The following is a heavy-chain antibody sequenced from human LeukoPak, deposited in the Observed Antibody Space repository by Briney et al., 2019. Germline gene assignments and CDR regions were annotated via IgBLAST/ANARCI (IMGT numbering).Heavy chain of an antibody. V-gene: IGHV4-39*01. J-gene: IGHJ4*02. CDR1: GDSISSYY. D-gene: IGHD5-12*01. Sequence: SETLSLTCTVSGDSISSYYWGWVRQPPGKGLEWIGSIYYSGSTYYNPSLKSRVTISVDTSKNQFSLKLSSVTAADTAVYYCARHGYSGYVWGQGTLVTVSS. CDR2: IYYSGST. CDR3: ARHGYSGYV.